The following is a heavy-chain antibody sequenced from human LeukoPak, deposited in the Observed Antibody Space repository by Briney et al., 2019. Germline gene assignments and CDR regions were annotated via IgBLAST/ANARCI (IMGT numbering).Heavy chain of an antibody. CDR3: AKEYPTGPVYSDY. Sequence: GGSLRLSCAASKFTFSSYGMHWVRQAPGKGLEWVAFIRYDGSNKYYADSVKGRFTISRDNSKNTLYLQMNSLRAEDTAVYYCAKEYPTGPVYSDYWGQGTLVTVSS. CDR2: IRYDGSNK. J-gene: IGHJ4*02. CDR1: KFTFSSYG. V-gene: IGHV3-30*02. D-gene: IGHD2-8*01.